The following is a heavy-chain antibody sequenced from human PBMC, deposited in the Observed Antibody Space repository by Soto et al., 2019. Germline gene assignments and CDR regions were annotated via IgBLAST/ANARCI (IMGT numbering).Heavy chain of an antibody. CDR2: ISSSSSYI. CDR1: GFTFSSYS. CDR3: ARDFNDFWSGYYPNWFDP. J-gene: IGHJ5*02. V-gene: IGHV3-21*01. D-gene: IGHD3-3*01. Sequence: PGGSLRLSCAASGFTFSSYSMNWVRQAPGKGLEWVSSISSSSSYIYYADSVKGRFTISRDNAKNPLYLQMNSLRAEDTAVYYCARDFNDFWSGYYPNWFDPWGQGTLVTVSS.